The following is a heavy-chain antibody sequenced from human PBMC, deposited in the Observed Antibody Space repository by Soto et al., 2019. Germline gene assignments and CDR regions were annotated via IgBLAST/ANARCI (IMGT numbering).Heavy chain of an antibody. V-gene: IGHV1-2*04. CDR1: GYTFTGYY. J-gene: IGHJ6*02. Sequence: ASVKFSCKASGYTFTGYYMHWVRQAPGQGLEWMGWINPNSGGTNYAQKFQGWVTMTRDTSISTAYMELSRLRSDDTAVYYCARVGDGYNQGMDVWGQGTTVTVSS. CDR2: INPNSGGT. CDR3: ARVGDGYNQGMDV. D-gene: IGHD5-12*01.